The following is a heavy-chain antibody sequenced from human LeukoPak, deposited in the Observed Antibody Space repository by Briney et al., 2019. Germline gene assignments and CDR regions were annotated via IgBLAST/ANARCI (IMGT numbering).Heavy chain of an antibody. CDR2: MNPNRGNT. V-gene: IGHV1-8*01. CDR1: GYIFTTYD. J-gene: IGHJ4*02. D-gene: IGHD3-22*01. Sequence: ASVKVSCKASGYIFTTYDINWVRQATGQGLEWMGWMNPNRGNTGYAQKFQGRVTMTRNTSISTAYMEPSSLRSEDTAIYYCARGYYDTNGYYYRLDFWGQGTLVTVSS. CDR3: ARGYYDTNGYYYRLDF.